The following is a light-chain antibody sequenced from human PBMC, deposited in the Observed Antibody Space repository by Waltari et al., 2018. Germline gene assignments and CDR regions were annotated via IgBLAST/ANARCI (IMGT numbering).Light chain of an antibody. CDR2: KVS. V-gene: IGKV2-30*01. J-gene: IGKJ1*01. CDR1: QSLVYSDGNTY. Sequence: VVMTQSPLSLPVTLGQPASISCRSSQSLVYSDGNTYLNWFQQRPGQSPRLLIYKVSHRESGVPDRFSGSGSGTDFTLKISRVEAEDVGVYYCMQGTHWPPSLFGQGTKVEIK. CDR3: MQGTHWPPSL.